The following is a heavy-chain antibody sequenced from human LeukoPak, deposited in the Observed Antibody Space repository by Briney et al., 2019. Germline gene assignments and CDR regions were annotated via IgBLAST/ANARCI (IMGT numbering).Heavy chain of an antibody. CDR3: ARDGWLGSPDCFDY. Sequence: GPTFGNSPTRSVRQAPGGRPWWVAVISFDGRPTMYTDSVKGRFTDTRDTSKNTLYLEVNSLGAEETAVYYCARDGWLGSPDCFDYWGQGILVTVSS. J-gene: IGHJ4*02. CDR2: ISFDGRPT. V-gene: IGHV3-30*04. D-gene: IGHD1-26*01. CDR1: GPTFGNSP.